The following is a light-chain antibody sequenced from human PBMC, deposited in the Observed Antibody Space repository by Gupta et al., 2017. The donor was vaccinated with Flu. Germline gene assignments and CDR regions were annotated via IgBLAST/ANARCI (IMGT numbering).Light chain of an antibody. V-gene: IGKV3-20*01. CDR2: DAS. CDR3: QQYGSSPRT. CDR1: QSFSSSY. J-gene: IGKJ1*01. Sequence: EIVLTQSPGTLSLSPGERATLSCRASQSFSSSYLAWYQQKPGQAPRLLIYDASSRAIGIPDTFSGSGSGTDFTLTISRLEPEDFAVYYCQQYGSSPRTFGQGTKVEIK.